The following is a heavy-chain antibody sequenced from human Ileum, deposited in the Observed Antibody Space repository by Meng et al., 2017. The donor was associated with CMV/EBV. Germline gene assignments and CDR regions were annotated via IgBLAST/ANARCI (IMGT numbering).Heavy chain of an antibody. CDR2: INLSGDTT. D-gene: IGHD3-3*01. CDR1: GFPFFTSDY. CDR3: VRSETYYDFWTDY. Sequence: ASGFPFFTSDYMPWVRQAPGQGLEWMGLINLSGDTTICAQKFRGRVTMTRDASTGTVYMDLRDLRSEDAAMYYCVRSETYYDFWTDYWGQGTLVTVSS. V-gene: IGHV1-46*01. J-gene: IGHJ4*02.